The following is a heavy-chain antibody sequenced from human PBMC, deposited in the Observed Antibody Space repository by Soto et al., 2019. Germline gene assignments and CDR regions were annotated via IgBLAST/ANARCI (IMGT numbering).Heavy chain of an antibody. CDR1: GFTFSSYG. J-gene: IGHJ6*02. D-gene: IGHD1-1*01. Sequence: QEQLVESGGGVVQPGRSLRLSCTASGFTFSSYGMHWVRQAPGKGLEWVALIWSDGSNRYYTDSVKGRFTISRDDSKNTLSLQMNSLRAEDTAVYYCAREHNSYQIYVWGQGTTVTVSS. CDR2: IWSDGSNR. CDR3: AREHNSYQIYV. V-gene: IGHV3-33*01.